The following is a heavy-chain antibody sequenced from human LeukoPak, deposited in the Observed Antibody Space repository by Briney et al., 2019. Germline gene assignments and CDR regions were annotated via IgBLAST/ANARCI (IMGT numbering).Heavy chain of an antibody. D-gene: IGHD3-22*01. CDR3: ATGILNRSGYYRNDY. J-gene: IGHJ4*02. CDR1: GYTLTELS. CDR2: FDPEDGET. V-gene: IGHV1-24*01. Sequence: ASVKVSCKVSGYTLTELSMHWVRQAPGKGLEWMGGFDPEDGETIYAQKFQGRVTMTEDTSTDTAYMELSSLRSEDTAVCYCATGILNRSGYYRNDYWGQGTLVTVSS.